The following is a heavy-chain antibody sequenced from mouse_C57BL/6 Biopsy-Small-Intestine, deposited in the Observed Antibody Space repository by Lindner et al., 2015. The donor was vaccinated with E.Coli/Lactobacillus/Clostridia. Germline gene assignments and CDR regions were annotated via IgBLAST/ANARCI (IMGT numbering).Heavy chain of an antibody. CDR2: IYPGGGYT. Sequence: VQLQESGAELVRPGTSVKMSCKASGYTFTNYWIGWAKQRPGHGLEWIGDIYPGGGYTNYNEKFKGKATLTADKSSSTAYMQFSSLTSEDSAIYYCAKLKGDYFDYWGPRHHSHSLL. D-gene: IGHD1-3*01. CDR3: AKLKGDYFDY. CDR1: GYTFTNYW. J-gene: IGHJ2*01. V-gene: IGHV1-63*01.